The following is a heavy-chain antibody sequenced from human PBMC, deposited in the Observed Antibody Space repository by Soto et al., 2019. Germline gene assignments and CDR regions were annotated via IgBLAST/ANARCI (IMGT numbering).Heavy chain of an antibody. CDR1: GYTFTSYD. CDR3: ARVGWAYNFWSGYYPQFYYYYYGMDA. D-gene: IGHD3-3*01. CDR2: MNPNSGNT. J-gene: IGHJ6*02. V-gene: IGHV1-8*01. Sequence: ASVKVSCKASGYTFTSYDINWVRQATGQGLEWMGWMNPNSGNTGYAQKFQGRVTMTRNTSISTAYMELSSLRSEDTAVYYCARVGWAYNFWSGYYPQFYYYYYGMDAWGQGTTVTVSS.